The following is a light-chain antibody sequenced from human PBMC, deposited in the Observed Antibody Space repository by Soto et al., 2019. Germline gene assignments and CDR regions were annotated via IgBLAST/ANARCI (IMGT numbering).Light chain of an antibody. Sequence: EIVMTQSPATLSVSPGERATLSCRASESVYSKLAWYRQKPGQAPRLLIYGASTRAPTVPDRFSGSGSGTDFTLTISSLQSDDFGVYYCQEYNNWPYTFGQGTKLEIK. CDR1: ESVYSK. V-gene: IGKV3-15*01. CDR3: QEYNNWPYT. J-gene: IGKJ2*01. CDR2: GAS.